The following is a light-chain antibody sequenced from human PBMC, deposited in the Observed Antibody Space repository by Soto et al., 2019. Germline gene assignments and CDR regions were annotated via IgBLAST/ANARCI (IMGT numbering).Light chain of an antibody. CDR1: QSVSNC. CDR3: QEYDTCSRT. V-gene: IGKV1-5*03. J-gene: IGKJ1*01. CDR2: EGS. Sequence: DIQMTQSPSALSASVGDRVTITCRASQSVSNCLAWYRQKPGEAPKLLIYEGSTLERGVPSRFSGSGSGTEFTLAISSLQPDDFATVYCQEYDTCSRTFGQGTKVEVK.